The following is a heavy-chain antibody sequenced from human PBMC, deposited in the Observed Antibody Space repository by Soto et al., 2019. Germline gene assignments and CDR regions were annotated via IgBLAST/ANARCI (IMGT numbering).Heavy chain of an antibody. J-gene: IGHJ6*02. Sequence: SGPTLVNPTQTLTLTLTFSGVSGITGLRCGSWIRHPPGKALEWLALIDWDDDKYYSTSLKTRLTISKDTSKNQVVLTMTNMDPVDTATYYCARIVETAGYYYGMDVWGQGTTVTVSS. V-gene: IGHV2-70*01. CDR1: GVSGITGLRC. CDR2: IDWDDDK. D-gene: IGHD2-21*02. CDR3: ARIVETAGYYYGMDV.